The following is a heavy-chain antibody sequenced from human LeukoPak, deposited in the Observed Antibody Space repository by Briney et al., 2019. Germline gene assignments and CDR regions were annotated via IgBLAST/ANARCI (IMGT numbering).Heavy chain of an antibody. J-gene: IGHJ6*02. Sequence: GGSLRLSCAASGFTFSSYAMSWVRQAPGKGLEWVSAISGSGGSTYYADSVKGRFTISRDNSKNTLYLQMNSLRAEDTAVYYRAKRQDYYDSSGYYESYYYYGMDVWGQGTTVTVSS. D-gene: IGHD3-22*01. CDR3: AKRQDYYDSSGYYESYYYYGMDV. CDR1: GFTFSSYA. CDR2: ISGSGGST. V-gene: IGHV3-23*01.